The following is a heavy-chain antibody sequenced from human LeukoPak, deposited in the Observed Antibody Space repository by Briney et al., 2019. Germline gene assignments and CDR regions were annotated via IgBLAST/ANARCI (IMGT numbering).Heavy chain of an antibody. CDR3: ARLKETATPSSAFDI. V-gene: IGHV5-51*01. D-gene: IGHD5-24*01. CDR2: IYPGDSDT. J-gene: IGHJ3*02. Sequence: GESLKISCKGSGYSFTSYWIGWVRQMPGKGLEWMGIIYPGDSDTRYSPSFQGQVTISADKSISTAYLQWSSLKASDTAMYYCARLKETATPSSAFDIWGQGTMVTVSS. CDR1: GYSFTSYW.